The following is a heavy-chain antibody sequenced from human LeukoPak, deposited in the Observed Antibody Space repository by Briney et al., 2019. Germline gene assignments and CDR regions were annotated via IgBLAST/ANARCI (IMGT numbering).Heavy chain of an antibody. Sequence: GGSLRLSCAASRFTFSSYAMIWVRQAPGKGLEWVSIISASAYTTYYADSVKGRFTISRDNSKNALYLQMNSLRVEDTAIYYCARRRDFIDYWGQGTLVTVSS. CDR3: ARRRDFIDY. CDR2: ISASAYTT. D-gene: IGHD3/OR15-3a*01. J-gene: IGHJ4*02. CDR1: RFTFSSYA. V-gene: IGHV3-23*01.